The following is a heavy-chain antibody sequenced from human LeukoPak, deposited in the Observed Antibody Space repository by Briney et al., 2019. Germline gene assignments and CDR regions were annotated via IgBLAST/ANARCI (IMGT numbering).Heavy chain of an antibody. D-gene: IGHD5-24*01. Sequence: PGGSLRLSCAASGFTFSSYAMRWVRQAPGKGLEWVSVISDSGGSTYYADSVKGRFTISRDNSKNTLYLQMNSLRAEDTAVYYCAKEGRDGYNRDYFDNWGQGTLVTVSS. V-gene: IGHV3-23*01. CDR1: GFTFSSYA. CDR3: AKEGRDGYNRDYFDN. J-gene: IGHJ4*02. CDR2: ISDSGGST.